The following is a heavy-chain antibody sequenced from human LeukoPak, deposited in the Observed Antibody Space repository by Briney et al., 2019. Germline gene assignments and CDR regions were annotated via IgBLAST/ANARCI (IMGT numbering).Heavy chain of an antibody. CDR2: ISAYNGNT. Sequence: ASVKVSCKASGYTFTSYGISWVRQAPGQGLEWMGWISAYNGNTNYAQKLQGRATMTTDTSTSTAYMELRSLRSDDTAVYYCAREGVAVAGVYYFDYWGQGTLVTVSS. J-gene: IGHJ4*02. D-gene: IGHD6-19*01. V-gene: IGHV1-18*01. CDR3: AREGVAVAGVYYFDY. CDR1: GYTFTSYG.